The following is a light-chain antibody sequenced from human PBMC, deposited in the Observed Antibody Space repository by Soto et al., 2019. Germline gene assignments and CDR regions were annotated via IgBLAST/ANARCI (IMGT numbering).Light chain of an antibody. CDR3: QQYDSPPRT. CDR1: QSVNSNY. Sequence: EIVLTQSPGTLSLSPGERATLSCRASQSVNSNYLAWYQQKPGQGPRVLMYGASSRATGIPDRFSGSGSGTDFTLTISRLEPADFAVYYCQQYDSPPRTFGQGTKVEIK. J-gene: IGKJ1*01. V-gene: IGKV3-20*01. CDR2: GAS.